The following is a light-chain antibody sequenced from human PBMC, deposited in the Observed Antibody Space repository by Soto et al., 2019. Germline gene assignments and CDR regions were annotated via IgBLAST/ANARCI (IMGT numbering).Light chain of an antibody. J-gene: IGLJ2*01. V-gene: IGLV2-14*03. CDR3: SSYTAITTTRV. CDR1: SSDVGGYNY. Sequence: QSALTQPASVSGSPGQSITISCTGTSSDVGGYNYVSWYQQHPGKAPQLMIYDVSSRPSGVSLRFSGSKSGNTASLTISGLQAVDEAYYFCSSYTAITTTRVFGGGTKLTVL. CDR2: DVS.